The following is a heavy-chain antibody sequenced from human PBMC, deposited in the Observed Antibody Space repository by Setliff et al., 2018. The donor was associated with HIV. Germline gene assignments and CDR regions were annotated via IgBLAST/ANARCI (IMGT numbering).Heavy chain of an antibody. D-gene: IGHD6-19*01. Sequence: PGGSLRLSCAASGFTFSAHGMHWVRQAPGKGLEWVAFIWYDGSKTYYADSVQGRFTISRDTPSNTVYLQMNSLRAEDTALYYCAKDSEAVAVKYYYMDVWGRGTTVTVSS. CDR2: IWYDGSKT. V-gene: IGHV3-30*02. CDR1: GFTFSAHG. CDR3: AKDSEAVAVKYYYMDV. J-gene: IGHJ6*03.